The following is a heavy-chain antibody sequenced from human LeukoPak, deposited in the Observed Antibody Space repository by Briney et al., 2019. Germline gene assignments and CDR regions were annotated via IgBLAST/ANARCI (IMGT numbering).Heavy chain of an antibody. D-gene: IGHD6-6*01. CDR3: ASIAARPTPKYYYYYYMDV. CDR2: ISHSGST. V-gene: IGHV4-34*01. CDR1: GGSFSGYY. Sequence: SETLSLTCAVYGGSFSGYYWSWIRQPPGKGLEWIGEISHSGSTNYNPSLKSRVTISVDTSKNQSSLKLSSVTAADTAVYYCASIAARPTPKYYYYYYMDVWGKGTTVTVSS. J-gene: IGHJ6*03.